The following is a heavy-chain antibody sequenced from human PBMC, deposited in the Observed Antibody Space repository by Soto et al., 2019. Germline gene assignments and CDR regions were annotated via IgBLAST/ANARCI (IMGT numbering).Heavy chain of an antibody. CDR1: GYSFTGYG. V-gene: IGHV1-18*04. Sequence: QVQLVQSGGEVKKPGASVKVSCKASGYSFTGYGINWVRQAPGQGPKWLGRITTYNGDTNYAQNFQGRLTMTTDTSPGTTYMELRSLRSDDTAVYYCARGRGYSLIPVVDDAVDVWGQGTLVTVSS. J-gene: IGHJ3*01. CDR3: ARGRGYSLIPVVDDAVDV. D-gene: IGHD5-12*01. CDR2: ITTYNGDT.